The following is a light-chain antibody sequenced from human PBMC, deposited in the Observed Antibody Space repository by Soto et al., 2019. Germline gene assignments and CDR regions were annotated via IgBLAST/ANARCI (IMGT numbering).Light chain of an antibody. Sequence: DMQMTQSPSSLSAAIGDRVTITCRASQGITNFLAWYQQKPGKAPKLLIYAASTLQSGVPSRFSGSGSGTDFTLTISSLQPEDVATYYCQKCSTAPITFGQGTRLEIK. CDR3: QKCSTAPIT. CDR1: QGITNF. V-gene: IGKV1-27*01. J-gene: IGKJ5*01. CDR2: AAS.